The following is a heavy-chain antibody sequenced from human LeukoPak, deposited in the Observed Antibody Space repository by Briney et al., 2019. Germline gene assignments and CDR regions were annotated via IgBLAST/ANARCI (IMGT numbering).Heavy chain of an antibody. CDR3: ARDLDY. V-gene: IGHV3-7*03. Sequence: SGGSLRPSCAASGFIFSTYWMSWVRQAPGKGLEWVANINQDGSDKYYVDPVKGRFTISRDNAKNSLYLQMNSLRAEDTAVYYCARDLDYWGQGTLVTVSS. CDR2: INQDGSDK. J-gene: IGHJ4*02. CDR1: GFIFSTYW.